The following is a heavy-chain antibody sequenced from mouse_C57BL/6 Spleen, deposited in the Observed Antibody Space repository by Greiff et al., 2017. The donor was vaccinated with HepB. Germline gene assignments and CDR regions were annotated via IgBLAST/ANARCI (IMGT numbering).Heavy chain of an antibody. D-gene: IGHD2-4*01. J-gene: IGHJ1*03. CDR2: ISSGSSTI. Sequence: EVKLVESGGGLVKPGGSLKLSCAASGFTFSDYGMHWVRQAPEKGLEWVAYISSGSSTIYYADTVKGRFTISRDNAKNTLFLQMTSLRSEDTAMYYCARLYDYLWYFDVWGTGTTVTVSS. CDR1: GFTFSDYG. V-gene: IGHV5-17*01. CDR3: ARLYDYLWYFDV.